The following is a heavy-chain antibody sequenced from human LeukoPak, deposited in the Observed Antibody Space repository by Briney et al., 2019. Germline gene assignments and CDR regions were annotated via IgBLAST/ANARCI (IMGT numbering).Heavy chain of an antibody. J-gene: IGHJ4*02. CDR3: VLESGGTLRY. V-gene: IGHV3-66*01. D-gene: IGHD2-15*01. Sequence: GGSLRLSCAASGFTFSDYYMSWIRQAPGKGLEWVSVIYTDTSTHYADSVKGRFTISRDTSRNTLHLQMIGLRAEDTAVYYCVLESGGTLRYWGRGSLVTVSS. CDR2: IYTDTST. CDR1: GFTFSDYY.